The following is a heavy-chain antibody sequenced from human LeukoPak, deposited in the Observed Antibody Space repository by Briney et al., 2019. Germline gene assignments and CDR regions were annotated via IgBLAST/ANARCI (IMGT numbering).Heavy chain of an antibody. CDR2: ISGSGGST. J-gene: IGHJ3*02. D-gene: IGHD3-22*01. V-gene: IGHV3-23*01. CDR1: GFTFSSYA. CDR3: ARDHHRRLYDSQARDTFDI. Sequence: GGSLRLSCAASGFTFSSYAMSWVRQAPGKGLEWVSTISGSGGSTYYADSVKGRFTISRDNSKNSLYLQMNSLRAEDTAVYYCARDHHRRLYDSQARDTFDIWGQGTMVTVSS.